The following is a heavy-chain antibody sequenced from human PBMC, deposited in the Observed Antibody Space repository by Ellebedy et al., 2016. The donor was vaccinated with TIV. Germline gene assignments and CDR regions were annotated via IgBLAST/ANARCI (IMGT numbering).Heavy chain of an antibody. CDR1: GGSISSYY. V-gene: IGHV4-59*01. J-gene: IGHJ5*02. Sequence: MPSETLSLTCTVSGGSISSYYWSWIRQPPGKGLEWIGYIYYSGSTNYNPSLKSRVTISVDTSKNQFSLKLSSVTAADTAVYYCARSRDHWDIFRFDPWGQGTLVTVSS. D-gene: IGHD3-9*01. CDR2: IYYSGST. CDR3: ARSRDHWDIFRFDP.